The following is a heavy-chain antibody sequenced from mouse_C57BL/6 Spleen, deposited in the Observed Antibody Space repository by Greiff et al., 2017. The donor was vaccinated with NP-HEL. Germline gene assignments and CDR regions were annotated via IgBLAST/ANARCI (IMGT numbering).Heavy chain of an antibody. CDR3: ARTGASYYYAMDY. Sequence: QVQLQQPGAELVRPGSSVKLSCKASGYTFTSYWMDWVKQRPGQGLEWIGNIYPSDSATHYNQKFKDKATLTVDKSSSTAYMQLSSLTSEDSAVYYCARTGASYYYAMDYWGQGTSVTVSS. J-gene: IGHJ4*01. V-gene: IGHV1-61*01. CDR1: GYTFTSYW. D-gene: IGHD2-10*01. CDR2: IYPSDSAT.